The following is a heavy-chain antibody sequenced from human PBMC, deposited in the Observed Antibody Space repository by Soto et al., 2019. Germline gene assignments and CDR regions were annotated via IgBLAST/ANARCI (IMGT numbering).Heavy chain of an antibody. CDR2: IYYSGST. J-gene: IGHJ5*02. Sequence: SETLSLTCTVSGGSISSYYWSWIRQPPGKGLEWIGYIYYSGSTNYNPSLKSRVTIPVDTSKNQFSLKLSSVTAADTAVYYCARELGIGVDWFDPWGQGTLVTVSS. V-gene: IGHV4-59*01. D-gene: IGHD7-27*01. CDR3: ARELGIGVDWFDP. CDR1: GGSISSYY.